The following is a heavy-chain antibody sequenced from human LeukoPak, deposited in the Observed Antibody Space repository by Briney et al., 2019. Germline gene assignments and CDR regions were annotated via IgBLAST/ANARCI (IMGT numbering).Heavy chain of an antibody. Sequence: GGSLRLSCAASGFTFSRYWMSWVRQAPGKGLEWVANIKQDGSEKYYVDSVKGRFTISRDNAKNSLYLQMNSLRAEDTAVYYCAKGPHDYGDYAADWGQGTLVTVSS. CDR2: IKQDGSEK. D-gene: IGHD4-17*01. J-gene: IGHJ4*02. CDR1: GFTFSRYW. V-gene: IGHV3-7*01. CDR3: AKGPHDYGDYAAD.